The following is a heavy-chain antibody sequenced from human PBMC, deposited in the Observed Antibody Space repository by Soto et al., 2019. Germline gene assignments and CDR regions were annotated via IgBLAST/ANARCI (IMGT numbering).Heavy chain of an antibody. D-gene: IGHD3-22*01. Sequence: GSLRLSCAASGFTFSSYAMSWVRQAPGKGLEWVSAISGSGGSTYYADSVKGRFTISRDNSKNTLYLQMNSLRAEDTAVYYCAKRGSGLPTDYYDSSGYYSAWGQGTLVTVSS. CDR2: ISGSGGST. J-gene: IGHJ5*02. V-gene: IGHV3-23*01. CDR1: GFTFSSYA. CDR3: AKRGSGLPTDYYDSSGYYSA.